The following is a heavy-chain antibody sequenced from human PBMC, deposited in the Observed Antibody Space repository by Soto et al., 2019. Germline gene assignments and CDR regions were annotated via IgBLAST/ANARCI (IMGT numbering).Heavy chain of an antibody. CDR2: ISFDGNNK. CDR3: VKPKEHFYDSSPGET. J-gene: IGHJ5*02. V-gene: IGHV3-30*18. D-gene: IGHD3-22*01. Sequence: PGGSLRLSCAASGFTFSNYGMHWVRQAPGKGLEWVAIISFDGNNKYYSDSVKGRFTISRDNSKNTVFLQMNSLRPEDTAVYYCVKPKEHFYDSSPGETWGQGTPVTVSS. CDR1: GFTFSNYG.